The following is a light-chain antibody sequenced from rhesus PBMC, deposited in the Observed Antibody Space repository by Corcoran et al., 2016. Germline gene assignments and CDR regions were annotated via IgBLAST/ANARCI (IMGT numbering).Light chain of an antibody. CDR1: QTISTY. CDR3: QQHYSLPLT. CDR2: AAS. Sequence: DIQMTQSPSSLSASVGDRVTITCRASQTISTYLAWYQQKPGKVPKLLIFAASTLQSGVPSRFSGSGSGTDFHLPISSLQPEDFATYYCQQHYSLPLTFGGGTSVELK. V-gene: IGKV1-44*03. J-gene: IGKJ4*01.